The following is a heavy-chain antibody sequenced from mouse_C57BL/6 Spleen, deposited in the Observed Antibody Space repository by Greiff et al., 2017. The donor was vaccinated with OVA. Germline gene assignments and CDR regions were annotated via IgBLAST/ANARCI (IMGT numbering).Heavy chain of an antibody. CDR3: ARGGYRSYWYFDV. D-gene: IGHD2-12*01. CDR1: GYTFTSYW. V-gene: IGHV1-55*01. Sequence: QVQLQQSGAELVKPGASVKMSCTASGYTFTSYWITWVKQRPGPGLEWIGDIYPGSGSTNYNEKFTSNATLTVDTSTCTAYMQLSSLTSEDSAVYYCARGGYRSYWYFDVWGTGTTVTVSS. J-gene: IGHJ1*03. CDR2: IYPGSGST.